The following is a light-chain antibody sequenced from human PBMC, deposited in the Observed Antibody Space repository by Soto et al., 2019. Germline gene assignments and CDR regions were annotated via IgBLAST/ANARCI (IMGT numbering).Light chain of an antibody. J-gene: IGKJ1*01. CDR2: KAS. V-gene: IGKV1-5*03. CDR1: QSISSW. CDR3: QQYNSYSWT. Sequence: DIQMTQSPSTLSASVGDRITITCRASQSISSWLAWYQQKPGKAPKLLIYKASSLESGVPSRLRVSGSGTEFTLTISSLQPDDFATYYCQQYNSYSWTFGQGTKVDIK.